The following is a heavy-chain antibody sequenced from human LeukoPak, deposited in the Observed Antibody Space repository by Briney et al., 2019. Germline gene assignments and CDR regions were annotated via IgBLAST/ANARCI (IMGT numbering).Heavy chain of an antibody. CDR2: ISGSGGST. J-gene: IGHJ4*02. Sequence: GGSLRLSCAASGFTFSSYAMSWVRQAPGKGLEWVSAISGSGGSTYYADSVKGRFTISRDNAKNTLYLQMNSLRAKDTAVYYCARVVDTHFDYWGQGTLVTVSS. V-gene: IGHV3-23*01. CDR1: GFTFSSYA. D-gene: IGHD5-18*01. CDR3: ARVVDTHFDY.